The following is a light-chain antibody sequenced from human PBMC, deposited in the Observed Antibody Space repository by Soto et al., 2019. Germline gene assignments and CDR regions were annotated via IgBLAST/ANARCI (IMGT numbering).Light chain of an antibody. CDR1: QSVLYSSNNKNY. CDR3: QQYLNTPYT. V-gene: IGKV4-1*01. J-gene: IGKJ2*01. Sequence: DIVMTQSPDSLAVSLGERAIINCKSSQSVLYSSNNKNYLAWYQQKPRQPPKLLIYWASTRESGVPDRFSGSGSGTDFTLTISSLQAEDVAVYYCQQYLNTPYTFGQGTKLEIK. CDR2: WAS.